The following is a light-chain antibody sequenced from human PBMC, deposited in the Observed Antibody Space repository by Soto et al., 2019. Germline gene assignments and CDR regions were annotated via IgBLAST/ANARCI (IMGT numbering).Light chain of an antibody. CDR3: CSYAGSYTLL. CDR1: SSDVGAYNY. V-gene: IGLV2-11*01. J-gene: IGLJ2*01. Sequence: QSALTQPRSVSGSPGQSVTISCTGTSSDVGAYNYVSWFQQYPGKAPKLMISDVSKRPSGVPDRFSGSKSGNTASLTISGLQAEDEADYYCCSYAGSYTLLFGGGTKLTVL. CDR2: DVS.